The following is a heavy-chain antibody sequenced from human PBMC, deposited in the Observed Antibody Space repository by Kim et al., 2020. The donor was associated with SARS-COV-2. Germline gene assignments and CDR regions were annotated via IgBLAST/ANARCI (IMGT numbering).Heavy chain of an antibody. CDR3: TRHAGD. Sequence: ANSYATAYAASVKGRFTISRDDSKNTAYLQMNSLKTEDTAVYYCTRHAGDWGQGTLVTVSS. CDR2: ANSYAT. V-gene: IGHV3-73*01. D-gene: IGHD6-13*01. J-gene: IGHJ4*02.